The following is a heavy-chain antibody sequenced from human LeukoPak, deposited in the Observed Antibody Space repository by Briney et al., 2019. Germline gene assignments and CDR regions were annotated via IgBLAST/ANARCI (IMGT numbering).Heavy chain of an antibody. CDR2: IVGSGGST. CDR3: SKWGDYDVLTGYYDSDF. Sequence: PGGSLRLSCAASEFTFSNYAMSWVRQAPGKGLEWVSAIVGSGGSTYYADSVKGRFSISRDNPKNTLFLQMNSLRVEDTALYYCSKWGDYDVLTGYYDSDFWGQGTLVTVSS. D-gene: IGHD3-9*01. V-gene: IGHV3-23*01. CDR1: EFTFSNYA. J-gene: IGHJ4*02.